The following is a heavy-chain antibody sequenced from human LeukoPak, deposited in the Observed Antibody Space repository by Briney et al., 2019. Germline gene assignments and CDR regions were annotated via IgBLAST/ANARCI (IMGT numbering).Heavy chain of an antibody. J-gene: IGHJ4*02. Sequence: SETLSLTCTVSGGSISSYYWSWIRQPPGKGLEWIGEINHSGSTNYNPSLKSRVTISVDTSKNQFSLKLSSVTAADTAVYYCARANYYDSSGYYYVGRYFDYWGQGTLVTVSS. CDR2: INHSGST. CDR3: ARANYYDSSGYYYVGRYFDY. CDR1: GGSISSYY. V-gene: IGHV4-34*01. D-gene: IGHD3-22*01.